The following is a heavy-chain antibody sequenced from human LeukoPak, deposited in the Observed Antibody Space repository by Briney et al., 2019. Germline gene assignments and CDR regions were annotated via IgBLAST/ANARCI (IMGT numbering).Heavy chain of an antibody. D-gene: IGHD1-26*01. CDR3: AREELTKPYFDY. CDR2: INPRGTST. V-gene: IGHV1-46*01. Sequence: ASVKVSCKASGYSFTSHYMHWVRQAPGQGLEWMGLINPRGTSTIYAEKFQGRITITADESTSTAYMELSSLRSEDTAVYYCAREELTKPYFDYWGQGTLVTVSS. CDR1: GYSFTSHY. J-gene: IGHJ4*02.